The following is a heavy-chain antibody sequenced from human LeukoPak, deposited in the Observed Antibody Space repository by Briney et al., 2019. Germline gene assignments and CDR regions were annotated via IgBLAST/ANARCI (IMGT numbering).Heavy chain of an antibody. CDR1: GGSIGLFY. CDR2: IYTGGNT. CDR3: ARSYYYDSTSWDAFDL. D-gene: IGHD3-22*01. V-gene: IGHV4-4*07. J-gene: IGHJ3*01. Sequence: SETLSLTCTVSGGSIGLFYWNWIRQPAGSGLEWIGRIYTGGNTNYRPSLKSRLTMSVDTSKNQFSLKLNSVTAADTAMYYCARSYYYDSTSWDAFDLWGPETMVTVSS.